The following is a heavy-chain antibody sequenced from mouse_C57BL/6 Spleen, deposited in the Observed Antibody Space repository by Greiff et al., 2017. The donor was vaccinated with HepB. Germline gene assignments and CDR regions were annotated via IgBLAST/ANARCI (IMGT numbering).Heavy chain of an antibody. CDR2: INPSSGYT. V-gene: IGHV1-7*01. J-gene: IGHJ2*01. Sequence: QVQLQQSGAELAKPGASVKLSCKASGYTFTSYWMHWVKQRPGQGLEWIGYINPSSGYTKYNQKFKDKATLTADKSSSTAYMQLSSLTYEDSAVYYCARQDQVVYYGSSYENYFDYWGQGTTLTVSS. CDR1: GYTFTSYW. CDR3: ARQDQVVYYGSSYENYFDY. D-gene: IGHD1-1*01.